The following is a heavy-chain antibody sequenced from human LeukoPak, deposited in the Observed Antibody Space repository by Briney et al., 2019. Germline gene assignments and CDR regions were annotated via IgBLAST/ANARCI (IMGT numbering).Heavy chain of an antibody. CDR2: IYYSGST. D-gene: IGHD2-15*01. CDR3: ARRADCSGGSCHLPSFDY. V-gene: IGHV4-59*08. CDR1: GGSISSYY. J-gene: IGHJ4*02. Sequence: PSETLSLTCTVSGGSISSYYWSWLRQPPGKGLEWIGYIYYSGSTNYNPSLKSRVTISVDTSKNQFSLKLSSVTAADTAVYYCARRADCSGGSCHLPSFDYWGQGTLVTVSS.